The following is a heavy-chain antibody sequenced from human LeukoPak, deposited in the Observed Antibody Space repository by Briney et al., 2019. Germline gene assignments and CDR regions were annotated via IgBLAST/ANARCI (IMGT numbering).Heavy chain of an antibody. CDR3: ARIVVPAAMREYYYGMDV. CDR1: GGSFSGYY. D-gene: IGHD2-2*01. V-gene: IGHV4-34*01. Sequence: SETLSLTCAVYGGSFSGYYWSWIRQPPGKGLEWIGEINHSGSTNYNPSLKSRVTISVDTSKNQFSLKLSSVTAAHTAVYYCARIVVPAAMREYYYGMDVWGQGTTVTVSS. J-gene: IGHJ6*02. CDR2: INHSGST.